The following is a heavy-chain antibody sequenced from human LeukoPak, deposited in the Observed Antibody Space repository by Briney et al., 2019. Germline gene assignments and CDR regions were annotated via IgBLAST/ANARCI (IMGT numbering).Heavy chain of an antibody. CDR3: ARDPRSRGYYYSSGTAFDI. CDR2: IYCSGSN. D-gene: IGHD3-10*01. Sequence: SETLSLTCTVSGGSISSCDYYWSWIRQPPGKDLEWIGYIYCSGSNYYNPSLQSRVTISVDTSKNQFSLKLSSVTAADTAVYYCARDPRSRGYYYSSGTAFDIWGQGTMVTVSS. V-gene: IGHV4-30-4*01. CDR1: GGSISSCDYY. J-gene: IGHJ3*02.